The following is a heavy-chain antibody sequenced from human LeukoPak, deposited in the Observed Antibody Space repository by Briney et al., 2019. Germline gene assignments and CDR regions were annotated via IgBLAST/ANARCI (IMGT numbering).Heavy chain of an antibody. V-gene: IGHV3-21*01. Sequence: GGSLRLSCAASGFTFDDYAMHWVRQAPGKGLEWVSFISSSSSYIYYADSLKGRFTISRDNAKNSLYLQMNSLRAEDTAVYYCARGTMFPYYFDYWGQGTLVTVSS. CDR3: ARGTMFPYYFDY. CDR1: GFTFDDYA. CDR2: ISSSSSYI. D-gene: IGHD3-10*02. J-gene: IGHJ4*02.